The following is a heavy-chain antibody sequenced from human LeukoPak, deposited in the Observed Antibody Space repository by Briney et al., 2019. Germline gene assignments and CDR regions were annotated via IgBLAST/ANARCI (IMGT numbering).Heavy chain of an antibody. Sequence: SETLSLTCTVSGGSINSYYWSWIRQPAWKGLEWIGRIYTSGSTNYNPSLKSRVTISVDTSKNQFSLKLSSVTAADTAVYYCARETVVVPAAIDYFDYWGQGTLVTVSS. D-gene: IGHD2-2*02. CDR3: ARETVVVPAAIDYFDY. CDR2: IYTSGST. V-gene: IGHV4-4*07. CDR1: GGSINSYY. J-gene: IGHJ4*02.